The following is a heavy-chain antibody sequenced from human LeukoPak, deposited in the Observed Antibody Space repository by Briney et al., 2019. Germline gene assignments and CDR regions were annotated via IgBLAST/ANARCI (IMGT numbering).Heavy chain of an antibody. CDR1: GGSISSYY. J-gene: IGHJ3*02. V-gene: IGHV4-59*01. Sequence: SETLSLTCTVSGGSISSYYWSWIRQPPGKGLEWIGYIYYSGSTNYNPSLKSRVTISVDTSKNQFSLKLSSVTAADTAVYYCARAAQAPGAFDIWGQRTMVTVSS. CDR2: IYYSGST. CDR3: ARAAQAPGAFDI.